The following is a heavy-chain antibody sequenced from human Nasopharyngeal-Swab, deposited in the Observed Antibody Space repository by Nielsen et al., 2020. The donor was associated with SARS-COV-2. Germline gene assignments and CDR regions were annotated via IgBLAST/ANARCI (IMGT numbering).Heavy chain of an antibody. CDR1: GFTFSSYA. V-gene: IGHV3-23*01. J-gene: IGHJ6*02. Sequence: GEPLKISCAASGFTFSSYAMSWVRQAPGKGLEWVSAISGSGGSTYYADSVKGRFTISRDNSKNTLYLQMNSLRAEDTAVYYCAKGGCGGDCYYYYYYGMDVWGQGTTVTVSS. CDR2: ISGSGGST. CDR3: AKGGCGGDCYYYYYYGMDV. D-gene: IGHD2-21*02.